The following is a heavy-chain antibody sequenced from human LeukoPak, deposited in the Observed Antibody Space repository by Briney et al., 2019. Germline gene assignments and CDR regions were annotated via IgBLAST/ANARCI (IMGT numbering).Heavy chain of an antibody. Sequence: GGSLRLSCAASGFTFSSYEMNWVRQAPGKGLEWVANIKQDGSEKYYVDSVKGRFTISRDNAKNSLYLQMNSLRAEDTAVYYCARVGYDYVWGSYRYYFDYWGQGTLVTVSS. D-gene: IGHD3-16*02. CDR3: ARVGYDYVWGSYRYYFDY. J-gene: IGHJ4*02. CDR2: IKQDGSEK. CDR1: GFTFSSYE. V-gene: IGHV3-7*01.